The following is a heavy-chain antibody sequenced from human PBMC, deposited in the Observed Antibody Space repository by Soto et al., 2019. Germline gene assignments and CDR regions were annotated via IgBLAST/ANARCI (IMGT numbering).Heavy chain of an antibody. CDR2: INHSGST. CDR1: GGSFSGYY. D-gene: IGHD6-13*01. CDR3: ARGIAAAGRGRFDY. V-gene: IGHV4-34*01. J-gene: IGHJ4*02. Sequence: QVQLQQWGAGLLKPSETLSLTCAVYGGSFSGYYWSWIRQPPGKGLEWIGEINHSGSTNYNPSLKRRVTISVDTSKNQFSLKLSSVTAADTAVYYCARGIAAAGRGRFDYWGQGTLVTVSS.